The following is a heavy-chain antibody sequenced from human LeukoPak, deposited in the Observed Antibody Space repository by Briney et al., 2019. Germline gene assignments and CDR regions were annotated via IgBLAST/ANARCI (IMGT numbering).Heavy chain of an antibody. Sequence: ASVKVSCKTSGYSFIGYYMHWVRQAPGQGLEWMGWINPSSGDTNYAQKFQGRVTMTRDTSISTAYMELSRLRSDDTAVYYCARLTYYDFWSGYNYAFDIWGQGTMVTVSS. D-gene: IGHD3-3*01. CDR2: INPSSGDT. V-gene: IGHV1-2*02. CDR1: GYSFIGYY. J-gene: IGHJ3*02. CDR3: ARLTYYDFWSGYNYAFDI.